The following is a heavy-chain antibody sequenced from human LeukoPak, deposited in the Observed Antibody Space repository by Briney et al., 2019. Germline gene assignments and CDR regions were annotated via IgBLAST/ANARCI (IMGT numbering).Heavy chain of an antibody. Sequence: QPGGSLRLSCAASGFTFDDYAMHWVRQAPGKGLEWVSGISWNSGSIGYADSVKGRFTISRDNAKNSLYLQMNSLGAEDTALYYCAKGQQQLAKHFDYWGQGTLVTVSS. CDR1: GFTFDDYA. J-gene: IGHJ4*02. CDR2: ISWNSGSI. D-gene: IGHD6-13*01. V-gene: IGHV3-9*01. CDR3: AKGQQQLAKHFDY.